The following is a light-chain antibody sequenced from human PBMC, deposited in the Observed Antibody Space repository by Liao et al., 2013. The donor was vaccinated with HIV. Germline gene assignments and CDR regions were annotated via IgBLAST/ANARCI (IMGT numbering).Light chain of an antibody. J-gene: IGLJ2*01. CDR3: QAWDSSTVV. V-gene: IGLV3-1*01. CDR2: QHT. CDR1: ELGDKD. Sequence: SYELTQPPSVSVSPGQTASITCSGDELGDKDASWYQQKPGQSPVLVIYQHTKRPSGIPERFSGSNSGNTATLTISGTQAMDEADYYCQAWDSSTVVFGGGTKLTVL.